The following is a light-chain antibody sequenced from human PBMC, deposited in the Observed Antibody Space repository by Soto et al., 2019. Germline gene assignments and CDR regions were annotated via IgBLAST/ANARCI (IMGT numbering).Light chain of an antibody. Sequence: EIVLTQSPATLSLSPGERATLSCRASQSVSSNLAWYQQKPGQAPRLLIYDASNRSTGIPARFSGSGSGTYFTLTISSLEPEDFAVYYCQQRSNWPLTFYGGTKVEIK. J-gene: IGKJ4*01. V-gene: IGKV3-11*01. CDR1: QSVSSN. CDR2: DAS. CDR3: QQRSNWPLT.